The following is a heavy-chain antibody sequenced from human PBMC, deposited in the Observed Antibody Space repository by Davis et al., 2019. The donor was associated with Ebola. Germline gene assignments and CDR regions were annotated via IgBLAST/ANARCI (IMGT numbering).Heavy chain of an antibody. J-gene: IGHJ3*02. CDR2: IKEDGSEE. CDR3: ARGWLRTGLDI. D-gene: IGHD5-24*01. CDR1: GFTFKNYW. Sequence: GESLKISCAASGFTFKNYWMTWFRQAPGKELEWVGNIKEDGSEEYYVDSVKGRFTISRDNAKNSLFLQMSTLRAEDTAVYYCARGWLRTGLDIWGQGTMVIVSS. V-gene: IGHV3-7*01.